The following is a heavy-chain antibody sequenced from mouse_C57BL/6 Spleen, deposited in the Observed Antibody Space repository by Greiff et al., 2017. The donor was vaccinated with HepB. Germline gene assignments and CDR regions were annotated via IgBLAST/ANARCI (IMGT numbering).Heavy chain of an antibody. CDR3: ARGVTTVWYFDV. J-gene: IGHJ1*03. D-gene: IGHD2-2*01. CDR2: ISDGGSYT. V-gene: IGHV5-4*01. CDR1: GFTFSSYA. Sequence: EVQRVESGGGLVKPGGSLKLSCAAPGFTFSSYAMSWVRQTPEKRLEWVATISDGGSYTYYPDNVKGRFTISRDNAKNNLYLQMSHLKSEDTAMYYCARGVTTVWYFDVWGTGTTVTVSS.